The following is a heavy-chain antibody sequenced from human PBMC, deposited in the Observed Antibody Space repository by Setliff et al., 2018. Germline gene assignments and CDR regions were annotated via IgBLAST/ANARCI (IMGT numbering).Heavy chain of an antibody. CDR1: GYSFNSYG. CDR2: INPNSGDT. D-gene: IGHD3-3*01. J-gene: IGHJ4*02. CDR3: ARAQSWSGGPYYFDN. Sequence: GASVKVSCKTSGYSFNSYGITWVRQAPGQGLEWMGWINPNSGDTGYAQKFQGRVTMTRNTSISTAYMDLSSLRFEDTAVYYCARAQSWSGGPYYFDNWGQGTLVTVSS. V-gene: IGHV1-8*02.